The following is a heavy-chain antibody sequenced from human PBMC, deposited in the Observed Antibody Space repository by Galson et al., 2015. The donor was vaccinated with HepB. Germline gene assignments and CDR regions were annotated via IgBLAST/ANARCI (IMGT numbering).Heavy chain of an antibody. CDR2: ISWNSGII. Sequence: SLRLSCAASGFTFDDYAMHWVRQAPGKGLEWVSGISWNSGIIGYADSVKGRFTISRDNAKNSLYLQMNSLRVEDTALYYCAKDMWQQLFDWYFDLWGRGTLVTVSS. D-gene: IGHD6-13*01. CDR3: AKDMWQQLFDWYFDL. V-gene: IGHV3-9*01. J-gene: IGHJ2*01. CDR1: GFTFDDYA.